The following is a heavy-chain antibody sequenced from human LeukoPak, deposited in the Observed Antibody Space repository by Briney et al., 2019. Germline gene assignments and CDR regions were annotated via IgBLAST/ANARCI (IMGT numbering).Heavy chain of an antibody. V-gene: IGHV3-7*01. D-gene: IGHD5-12*01. Sequence: GSLELSCAASGFTFNSYWMSWVRPAPGKGLEWVANIKQDGSEKYYVDSVKGRFTISRDNAKNSLYLQMNSLRAEDTAVYYCAREGGYSGYANDYWGQGTLVTVSS. CDR3: AREGGYSGYANDY. CDR1: GFTFNSYW. CDR2: IKQDGSEK. J-gene: IGHJ4*02.